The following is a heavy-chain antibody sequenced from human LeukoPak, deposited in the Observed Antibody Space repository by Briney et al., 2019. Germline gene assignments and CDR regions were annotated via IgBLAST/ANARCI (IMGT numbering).Heavy chain of an antibody. Sequence: PGGSLRLSCAASGFIFSSYSMSWVRQAPGKGLEWVSSISSTSTYIFYADSVKGRFTISRDNAKNSLYLQLNSLRADDTALYYCVREFYRSHFDYWGQGTLVTVSS. CDR2: ISSTSTYI. CDR1: GFIFSSYS. D-gene: IGHD3-16*02. CDR3: VREFYRSHFDY. J-gene: IGHJ4*02. V-gene: IGHV3-21*01.